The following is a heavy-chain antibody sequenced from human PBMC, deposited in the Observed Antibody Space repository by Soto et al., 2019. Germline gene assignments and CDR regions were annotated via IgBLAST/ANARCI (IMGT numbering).Heavy chain of an antibody. CDR2: MNPNSGNT. Sequence: QVPLVQSGAEVKKPGASVKVSCKASGYTFTSYDINWVRQATGQGLEWMGWMNPNSGNTGYAQKFQGRVTMTRNTSISTAYMELSSLRSEDTAVYYCARISRGGSGSYNDAFDIWGQGTMVTVSS. CDR1: GYTFTSYD. J-gene: IGHJ3*02. CDR3: ARISRGGSGSYNDAFDI. V-gene: IGHV1-8*01. D-gene: IGHD3-10*01.